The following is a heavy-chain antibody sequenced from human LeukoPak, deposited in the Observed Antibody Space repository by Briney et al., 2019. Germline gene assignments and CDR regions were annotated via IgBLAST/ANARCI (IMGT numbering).Heavy chain of an antibody. CDR1: GFTFSTYG. Sequence: PGGSLRLSCAASGFTFSTYGMHWVRQAPGKGLEWVAFIRYGGSNKYYADSVKGRLTISRDNSKNTLYLQMNSLRAEDTAVYYCAKDWRFGYVWGVNPPRGDYFDYWGQGTLVTVSS. J-gene: IGHJ4*02. D-gene: IGHD3-10*02. V-gene: IGHV3-30*02. CDR3: AKDWRFGYVWGVNPPRGDYFDY. CDR2: IRYGGSNK.